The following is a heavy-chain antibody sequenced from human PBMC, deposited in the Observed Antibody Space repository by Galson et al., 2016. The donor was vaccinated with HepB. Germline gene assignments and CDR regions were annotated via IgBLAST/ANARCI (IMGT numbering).Heavy chain of an antibody. Sequence: SLRLSCAASGFTFDTDPLHWVRQAPGKGLEWVAVVSYDGSKKYYVDSVKGRFTISRDNSKNTLYLQMHSLTAEDTAVYYCARVPPRRLDGMDVWGQGTTVTVSS. CDR2: VSYDGSKK. D-gene: IGHD6-6*01. CDR3: ARVPPRRLDGMDV. CDR1: GFTFDTDP. J-gene: IGHJ6*02. V-gene: IGHV3-30*04.